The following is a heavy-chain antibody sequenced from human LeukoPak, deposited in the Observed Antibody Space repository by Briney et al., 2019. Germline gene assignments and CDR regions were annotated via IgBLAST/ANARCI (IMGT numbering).Heavy chain of an antibody. J-gene: IGHJ4*02. V-gene: IGHV1-69*04. CDR3: AREATRAMIVVVITTGPSYFDY. CDR1: GGTFSSYA. Sequence: SVKVSCKASGGTFSSYAISWVRQAPGQGLEWMGRIIPILGIANYAQKFQGRVTITADKSTSTAYMELSSLRSEDTAVYYCAREATRAMIVVVITTGPSYFDYWGQGTLVTVSS. CDR2: IIPILGIA. D-gene: IGHD3-22*01.